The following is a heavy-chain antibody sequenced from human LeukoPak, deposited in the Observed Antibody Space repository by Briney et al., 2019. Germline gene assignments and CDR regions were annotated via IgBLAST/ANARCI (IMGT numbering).Heavy chain of an antibody. Sequence: GGSLRLSCAASGFTFSSYSMNWVRQAPGSGLEWVSYISSSSSTIYYADSVRGRFTISRDNAKNSLYLQMNSLRDEDTAVYYCARVHRLHGIDKADYWGQGTLVTVSS. V-gene: IGHV3-48*02. CDR2: ISSSSSTI. J-gene: IGHJ4*02. D-gene: IGHD1-14*01. CDR3: ARVHRLHGIDKADY. CDR1: GFTFSSYS.